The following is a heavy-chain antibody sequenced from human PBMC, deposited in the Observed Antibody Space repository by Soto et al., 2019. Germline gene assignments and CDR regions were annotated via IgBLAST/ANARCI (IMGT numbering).Heavy chain of an antibody. CDR2: ISSSSSTI. Sequence: GGSLRLSCAASGFTFSSYSMNWVRQAPGKGLEWVSYISSSSSTIYYADSVKGRFTISRDNAKNSLYLQMNSLRDEDTAVYYCATYDFWRDYDAFDIWGQGTMVTVSS. J-gene: IGHJ3*02. D-gene: IGHD3-3*01. CDR1: GFTFSSYS. CDR3: ATYDFWRDYDAFDI. V-gene: IGHV3-48*02.